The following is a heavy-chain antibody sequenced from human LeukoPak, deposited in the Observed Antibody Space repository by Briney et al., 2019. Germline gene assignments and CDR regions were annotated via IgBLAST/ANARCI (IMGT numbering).Heavy chain of an antibody. CDR3: ARGDSSGWYSYFDY. D-gene: IGHD6-19*01. CDR2: IFHSGSV. Sequence: SETLSLTCTVSGYSINSGYFWGWVRQPPGKGPEWIGSIFHSGSVYYNPSLRSRVTISVDTSKNQFSLKLSSVTAADTAVYYCARGDSSGWYSYFDYRGQGTLVTVSS. V-gene: IGHV4-38-2*02. CDR1: GYSINSGYF. J-gene: IGHJ4*02.